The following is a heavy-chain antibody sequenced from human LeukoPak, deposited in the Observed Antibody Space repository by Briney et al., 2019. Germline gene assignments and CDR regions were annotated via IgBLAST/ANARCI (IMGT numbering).Heavy chain of an antibody. J-gene: IGHJ4*02. D-gene: IGHD4-11*01. V-gene: IGHV3-33*06. CDR3: AKDAQRGFDYSNSLEY. Sequence: GGSLRLSCAASGFTFSHFGFHWVRQAPGKGLEWVAVIWSDGTEKYYGDAVKGRFTISRDNSRNTVYLQMNNLRDDDTAVYYCAKDAQRGFDYSNSLEYWGQGTLVIVSS. CDR1: GFTFSHFG. CDR2: IWSDGTEK.